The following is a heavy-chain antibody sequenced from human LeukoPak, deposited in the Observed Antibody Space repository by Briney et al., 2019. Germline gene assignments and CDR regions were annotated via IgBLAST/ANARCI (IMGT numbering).Heavy chain of an antibody. Sequence: PGGSLRLSCAASGFTFSSYGMHWVRQAPGKGLEWVAFIRYDGSNKYYADSVKGRFTISRDNAKNSLYLQMNSLRAEDTAVYYCARGTGQQPTDLGYYYMDVWGKGTTVTVSS. V-gene: IGHV3-30*02. CDR1: GFTFSSYG. J-gene: IGHJ6*03. D-gene: IGHD6-13*01. CDR3: ARGTGQQPTDLGYYYMDV. CDR2: IRYDGSNK.